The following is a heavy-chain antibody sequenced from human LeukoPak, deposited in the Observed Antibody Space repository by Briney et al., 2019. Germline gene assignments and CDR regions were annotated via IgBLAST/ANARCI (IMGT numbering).Heavy chain of an antibody. CDR2: IWYDGSNK. Sequence: WGSRRRSWATSGVTVNSDGIGGGRKIQGKGLDWVAVIWYDGSNKYYADSVKGRFTISRDNSKNTLYLQMNSLRAEDTAVYYCAKDSSKDYYYMDVWGKGTTVTVSS. D-gene: IGHD6-19*01. V-gene: IGHV3-33*06. J-gene: IGHJ6*03. CDR1: GVTVNSDG. CDR3: AKDSSKDYYYMDV.